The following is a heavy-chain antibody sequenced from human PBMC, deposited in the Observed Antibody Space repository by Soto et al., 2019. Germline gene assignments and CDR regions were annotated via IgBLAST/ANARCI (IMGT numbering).Heavy chain of an antibody. Sequence: ELQVLESGGGLVQPGGSLRLTCAASGFTLSEYGTSWVRQARGKGLEWVSFVSGSGDSTYYTDSGKGRLTISRDSSKNTVCLQMNSLRAEDTAVYYCATSNYGERDWGRGTLVTVSS. CDR2: VSGSGDST. CDR3: ATSNYGERD. D-gene: IGHD3-10*01. CDR1: GFTLSEYG. V-gene: IGHV3-23*01. J-gene: IGHJ4*02.